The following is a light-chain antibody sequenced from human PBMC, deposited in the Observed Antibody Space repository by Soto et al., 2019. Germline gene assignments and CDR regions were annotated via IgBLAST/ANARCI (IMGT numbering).Light chain of an antibody. CDR2: EGT. CDR3: GTWDSSLRAVV. Sequence: QSVLTQPASVSGSPGQSITISCTGSSSDVGSYNLVSWYQHHPGKVPKLMIYEGTKLPSGVSDRFSGSKSGNTASLTISGLQAEDEANYYCGTWDSSLRAVVFGGGTKLTVL. J-gene: IGLJ2*01. V-gene: IGLV2-23*01. CDR1: SSDVGSYNL.